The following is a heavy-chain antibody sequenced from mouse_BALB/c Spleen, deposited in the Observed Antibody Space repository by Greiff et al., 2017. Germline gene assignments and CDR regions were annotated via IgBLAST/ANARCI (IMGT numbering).Heavy chain of an antibody. Sequence: VQLQQSGAELMKPGASVKISCKATGYTFSRYWIEWVKQRPGHGLEWIGELLPGSGSTNYNEKFKGKATFTADTSSNTAYMQLSSLTSEDSAVYYSARWGRYDYFDYWGQGTTRTVSA. CDR3: ARWGRYDYFDY. V-gene: IGHV1-9*01. J-gene: IGHJ2*01. D-gene: IGHD2-14*01. CDR2: LLPGSGST. CDR1: GYTFSRYW.